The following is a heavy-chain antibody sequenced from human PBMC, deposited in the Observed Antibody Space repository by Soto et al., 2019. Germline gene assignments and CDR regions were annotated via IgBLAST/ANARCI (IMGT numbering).Heavy chain of an antibody. J-gene: IGHJ6*02. CDR2: IYYSGST. CDR1: GGSISSSSYY. CDR3: ARLLPFTRPRAQVNGMVV. D-gene: IGHD3-3*01. V-gene: IGHV4-39*01. Sequence: QLQLQESGPGLVKPSETLSLTCTVSGGSISSSSYYWGWIRQPPGKGLEWIGSIYYSGSTYYNPYPKGRVTRSVDTFKNQVSLKLSSVTAADPAVYYCARLLPFTRPRAQVNGMVVWVQATTVTVSS.